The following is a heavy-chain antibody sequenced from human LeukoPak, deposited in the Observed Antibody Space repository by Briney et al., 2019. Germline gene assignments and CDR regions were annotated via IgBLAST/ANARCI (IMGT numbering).Heavy chain of an antibody. J-gene: IGHJ4*02. CDR2: ISGSGGST. D-gene: IGHD6-19*01. CDR1: GFTFSSYG. V-gene: IGHV3-23*01. CDR3: ATFLSGWYVFPDY. Sequence: PGGSLRLSCAASGFTFSSYGMSWVRQAPGKGLEWVSAISGSGGSTYYADSVKGRFTISRDNSKNTLYLQMNSLRAEDTAVYYCATFLSGWYVFPDYWGQGTLVTVSS.